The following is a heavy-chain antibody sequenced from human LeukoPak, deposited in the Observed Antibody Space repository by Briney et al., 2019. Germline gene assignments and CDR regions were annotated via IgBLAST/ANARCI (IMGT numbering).Heavy chain of an antibody. J-gene: IGHJ4*02. Sequence: GGSLRLSCLASDFIFTKHWMTWVRQAPGKGLEWVANIREDGNKENYIDSVRGRFSISRDNAKNSLYLQMNSLRAEDSAVYYCARDEVGGPLKYWGQGVLVTVSS. CDR1: DFIFTKHW. D-gene: IGHD1-26*01. CDR2: IREDGNKE. CDR3: ARDEVGGPLKY. V-gene: IGHV3-7*01.